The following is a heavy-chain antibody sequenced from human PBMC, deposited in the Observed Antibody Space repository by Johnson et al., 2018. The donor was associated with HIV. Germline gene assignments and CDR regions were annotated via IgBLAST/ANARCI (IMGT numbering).Heavy chain of an antibody. J-gene: IGHJ3*02. CDR2: INTKTDGGTT. D-gene: IGHD1-7*01. Sequence: VQLVEFGGGVVQPGRSLRLSCAASGFTFSNAWMNWVRQAPGKGLEWVGRINTKTDGGTTDYAAAVKGRFTISRDDSKNTLYLQMNNLKTEDTAVYYCTTDQVGRNYGGKYHIWGQGTMVTVSS. V-gene: IGHV3-15*01. CDR3: TTDQVGRNYGGKYHI. CDR1: GFTFSNAW.